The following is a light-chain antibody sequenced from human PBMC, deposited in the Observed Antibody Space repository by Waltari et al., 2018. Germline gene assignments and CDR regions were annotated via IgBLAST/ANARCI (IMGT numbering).Light chain of an antibody. J-gene: IGKJ4*01. CDR1: QSVSRN. CDR2: GAS. Sequence: EIVITHSPATLSASRGERATLSCRASQSVSRNLALYQQKPGQAPRLLTYGASIRATGMPARLSGSGSGTECTPTSSIMKAEDFAVYNCQEYNKWPTHTFGRGTKVEIK. V-gene: IGKV3D-15*03. CDR3: QEYNKWPTHT.